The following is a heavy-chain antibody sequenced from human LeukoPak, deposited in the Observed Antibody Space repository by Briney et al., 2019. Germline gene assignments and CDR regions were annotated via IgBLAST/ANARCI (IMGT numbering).Heavy chain of an antibody. J-gene: IGHJ5*02. D-gene: IGHD3-16*01. V-gene: IGHV4-59*01. CDR3: ARGGTYALA. Sequence: PSETLSLTCTVSGGSISSYFWSWIRQPPGKGLEWIGYFSYSGSANYNPSLKSRVTISVDTSKNQFSLKLSSVTAADTAVYYCARGGTYALAWGQGTLVTVSS. CDR2: FSYSGSA. CDR1: GGSISSYF.